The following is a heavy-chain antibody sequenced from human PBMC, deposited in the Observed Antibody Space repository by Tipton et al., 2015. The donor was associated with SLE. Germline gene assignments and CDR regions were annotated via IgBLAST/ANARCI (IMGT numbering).Heavy chain of an antibody. D-gene: IGHD2-15*01. CDR1: GFSVSDHY. V-gene: IGHV3-11*01. CDR2: SSSSGSTI. Sequence: SLRLSCAASGFSVSDHYMTWIRQAPGKGLEWVSHSSSSGSTIAYADSVKGRFTITRDNAKNSLYLQMDSLRVEDTALYYCARASVVAAAFDYWGQGTLVTVSS. J-gene: IGHJ4*02. CDR3: ARASVVAAAFDY.